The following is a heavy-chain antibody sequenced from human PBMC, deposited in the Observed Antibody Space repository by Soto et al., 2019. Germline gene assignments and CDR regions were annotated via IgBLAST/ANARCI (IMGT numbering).Heavy chain of an antibody. J-gene: IGHJ4*02. Sequence: SETLSLTCAVCGGSFSGYYWSWIRQPPGKGLEWIGEINHSGSTNYNPSLKSRVTISVDTSKNQFSLKLSSVTAADTAVYYCARGKFSAARLVDYWGQGTLVTVSS. CDR2: INHSGST. V-gene: IGHV4-34*01. D-gene: IGHD6-6*01. CDR3: ARGKFSAARLVDY. CDR1: GGSFSGYY.